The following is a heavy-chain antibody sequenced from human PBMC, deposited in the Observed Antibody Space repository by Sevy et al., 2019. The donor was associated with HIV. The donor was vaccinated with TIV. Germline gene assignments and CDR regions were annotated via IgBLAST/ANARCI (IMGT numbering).Heavy chain of an antibody. CDR2: ISVYNGNT. CDR1: GYTFTSYG. Sequence: ASVKVSCKASGYTFTSYGISWVRQAPGQGLEWMGWISVYNGNTNYAQKVQGRVTLTTETSTSTVYMELRSLRSDDTAVYYCAIGSGSYYLGDYWGQGTLVTVSS. J-gene: IGHJ4*02. D-gene: IGHD3-10*01. V-gene: IGHV1-18*01. CDR3: AIGSGSYYLGDY.